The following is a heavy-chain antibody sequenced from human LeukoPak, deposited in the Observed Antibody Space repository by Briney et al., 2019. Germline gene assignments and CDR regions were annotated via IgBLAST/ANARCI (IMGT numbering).Heavy chain of an antibody. CDR2: IYYTGNT. V-gene: IGHV4-59*01. CDR3: ARDRLRLQS. J-gene: IGHJ5*02. Sequence: PSGTLSLTCTVSGGSISNYYWNWIRQPPGKGLEWIGYIYYTGNTNYNPSLKSRVTISVDTSKNQFSLKLSSVTAADTAVYYCARDRLRLQSWGQGTLVTVSS. CDR1: GGSISNYY. D-gene: IGHD5/OR15-5a*01.